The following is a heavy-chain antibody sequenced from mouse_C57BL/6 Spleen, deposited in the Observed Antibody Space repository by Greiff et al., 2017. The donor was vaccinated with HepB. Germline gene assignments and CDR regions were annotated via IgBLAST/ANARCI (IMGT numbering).Heavy chain of an antibody. CDR3: ARRETLWFAY. V-gene: IGHV3-6*01. Sequence: ESGPGLVKPSQSLSLTCSVTGYSITSGYYWNWIRQFPGNKLEWMGYISYDGSNNYNPSLKNRISITRDTSKNQFFLKLNSVTTEDTATYYCARRETLWFAYWGQGTLVTVSA. CDR1: GYSITSGYY. J-gene: IGHJ3*01. CDR2: ISYDGSN.